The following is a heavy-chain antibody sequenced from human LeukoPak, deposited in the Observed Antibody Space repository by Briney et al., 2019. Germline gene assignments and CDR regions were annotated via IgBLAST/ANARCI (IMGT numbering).Heavy chain of an antibody. J-gene: IGHJ6*02. Sequence: ASETLSLTCTVSGGSISSYYWSWIRQPPGKGLEWIGYIYYSGSTNYNPSLKSRVTISVDTSKNQFSLKLSSETAADTAVYYCARVWRGPRISYGMDVWGQGTTVTVSS. D-gene: IGHD3-3*01. CDR2: IYYSGST. CDR3: ARVWRGPRISYGMDV. V-gene: IGHV4-59*01. CDR1: GGSISSYY.